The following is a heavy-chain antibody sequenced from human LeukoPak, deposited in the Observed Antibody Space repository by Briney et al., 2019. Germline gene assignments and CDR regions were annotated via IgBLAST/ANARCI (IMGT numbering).Heavy chain of an antibody. CDR2: INSDGSNT. Sequence: PGGSLRLSCAVSGFTFSNYWMYWVRQAPGKGLVWVSGINSDGSNTYYADSVTGRFTISRDNAKNTLFLQMNSLGAEDTAVYYCARDTRRAHDYWGQGTLVTVSS. CDR1: GFTFSNYW. CDR3: ARDTRRAHDY. J-gene: IGHJ4*02. V-gene: IGHV3-74*01.